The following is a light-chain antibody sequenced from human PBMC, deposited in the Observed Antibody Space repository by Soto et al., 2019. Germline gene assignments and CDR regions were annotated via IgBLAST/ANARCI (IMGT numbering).Light chain of an antibody. CDR1: GSDVGGYNY. CDR3: SSYTSSSTLLVV. Sequence: QSVLTQPASVSGSPGQSITISCTGTGSDVGGYNYVSWYQQHPGKAPKLMIYDVSNRPSGVSNRFSGSKSGNTASLTISGLQAEDEADYYCSSYTSSSTLLVVFGGGTKLTVL. V-gene: IGLV2-14*01. CDR2: DVS. J-gene: IGLJ2*01.